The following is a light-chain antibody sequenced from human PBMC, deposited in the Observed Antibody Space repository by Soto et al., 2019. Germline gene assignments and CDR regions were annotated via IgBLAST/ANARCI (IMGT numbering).Light chain of an antibody. CDR3: HQYYGTRP. V-gene: IGKV4-1*01. CDR1: QSVLYSSNNMNY. J-gene: IGKJ1*01. CDR2: WAS. Sequence: DIVLTQSPDSLAVSLGERATIKCKSSQSVLYSSNNMNYLAWYQQKPGKAPKLLIYWASTRESGVPERFSGSGSGTDFTLTISSLQAEDVAVYYCHQYYGTRPFGQGTKVEVK.